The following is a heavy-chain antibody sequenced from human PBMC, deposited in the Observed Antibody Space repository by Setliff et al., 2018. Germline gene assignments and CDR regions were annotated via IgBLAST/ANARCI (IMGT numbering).Heavy chain of an antibody. CDR1: GYSISSGHY. V-gene: IGHV4-38-2*02. J-gene: IGHJ4*02. CDR2: IYYSGST. D-gene: IGHD2-15*01. Sequence: PSETLSLTCTVSGYSISSGHYWGWIRQPPGKGLEWIGSIYYSGSTYYNPSLKSRVTISVDTSKNQFSLKLSSVTAADTAVYYCARDGLYCSGGSCYSVPIDYWGQGTLVTVSS. CDR3: ARDGLYCSGGSCYSVPIDY.